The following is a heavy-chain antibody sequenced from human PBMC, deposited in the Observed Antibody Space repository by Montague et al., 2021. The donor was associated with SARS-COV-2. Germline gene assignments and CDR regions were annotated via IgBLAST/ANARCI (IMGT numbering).Heavy chain of an antibody. CDR3: AGGWGGTYSDDAFDI. D-gene: IGHD1-26*01. CDR1: GGSIRSGGYS. J-gene: IGHJ3*02. V-gene: IGHV4-30-2*01. CDR2: FYHSGSI. Sequence: TLSLTCSVSGGSIRSGGYSWICIRQPPGKGLEWIGYFYHSGSIYYNPSLKSPVTIYVDKTKNHFSLKLTSVAAAAVSLYYCAGGWGGTYSDDAFDIWGQGTMVTVSS.